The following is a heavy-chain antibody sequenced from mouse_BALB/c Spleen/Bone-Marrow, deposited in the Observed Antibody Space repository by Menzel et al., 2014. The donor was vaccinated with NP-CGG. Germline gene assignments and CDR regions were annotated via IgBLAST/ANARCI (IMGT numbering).Heavy chain of an antibody. CDR3: TNDGYD. J-gene: IGHJ2*01. D-gene: IGHD1-2*01. CDR1: GYTFTSYW. Sequence: QVQLQQPGAELVKPGASVKLSCKASGYTFTSYWMYWVKLRPGQGFEWIGQINPSNGGTNYNEKFKRKATLTVDKSSSTAYMQLSSLTSEGSAVYYGTNDGYDWGQGTTLTVSS. V-gene: IGHV1-53*01. CDR2: INPSNGGT.